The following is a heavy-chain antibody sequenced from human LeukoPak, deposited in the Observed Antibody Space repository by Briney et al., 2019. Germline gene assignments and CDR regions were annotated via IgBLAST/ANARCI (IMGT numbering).Heavy chain of an antibody. V-gene: IGHV4-31*03. CDR3: ARSQGPVRLAAFDI. Sequence: TSETLSLTCTVSGGSISSGGYYWSWIRQHPGKGLEWIGYIYYSGSTYYNPSLKSRVTISVDTSKNQFSLKLSSVTAADTAVYYCARSQGPVRLAAFDIWGQGTMVTVSS. CDR2: IYYSGST. D-gene: IGHD3-10*02. J-gene: IGHJ3*02. CDR1: GGSISSGGYY.